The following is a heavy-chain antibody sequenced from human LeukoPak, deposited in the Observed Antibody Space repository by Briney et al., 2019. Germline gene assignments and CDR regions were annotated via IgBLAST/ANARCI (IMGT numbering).Heavy chain of an antibody. CDR1: GGSISSGGYY. Sequence: SQTLSLTCTVSGGSISSGGYYWSWIRQPPGKGLEWIGYIYHSGSTYYNPSLKSRVTISVDRSKNQFSLKLSSVTAADTAVYYCARVPAEAAGDYYYYMDVWGKGTTVTVSS. V-gene: IGHV4-30-2*01. CDR2: IYHSGST. J-gene: IGHJ6*03. D-gene: IGHD2-15*01. CDR3: ARVPAEAAGDYYYYMDV.